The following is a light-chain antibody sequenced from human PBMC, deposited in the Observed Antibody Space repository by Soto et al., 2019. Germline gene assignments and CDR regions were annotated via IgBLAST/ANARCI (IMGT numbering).Light chain of an antibody. CDR3: SSYSTTTTPQWV. J-gene: IGLJ3*02. CDR1: SRDIGGYNY. V-gene: IGLV2-14*01. CDR2: EVS. Sequence: QSALTQPASVSGSPGQSITISCTGTSRDIGGYNYVSWHQQHPGKAPKVIITEVSNRPSGVSDRFSGSKSGNTASLTISGLQAEDEADYYCSSYSTTTTPQWVFGGGTKLTVL.